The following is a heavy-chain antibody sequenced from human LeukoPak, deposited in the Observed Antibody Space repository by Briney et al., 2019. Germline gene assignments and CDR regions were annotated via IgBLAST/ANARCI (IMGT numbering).Heavy chain of an antibody. D-gene: IGHD6-13*01. CDR1: GGSISSSSYY. CDR3: ARVSPPRSSSWYYYYYYYMDV. Sequence: NPSETLPLTCTVSGGSISSSSYYWGWIRQPPGKGLEWIGSIYYSGSTYYHPSLKSRVTISVDTSKNQFSLKLSSVTAADTAVYYCARVSPPRSSSWYYYYYYYMDVWGKGTTVTVSS. V-gene: IGHV4-39*07. J-gene: IGHJ6*03. CDR2: IYYSGST.